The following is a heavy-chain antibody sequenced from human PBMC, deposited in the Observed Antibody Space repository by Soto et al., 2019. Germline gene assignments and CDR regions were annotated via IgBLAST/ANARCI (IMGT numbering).Heavy chain of an antibody. CDR2: IIPIFGTA. CDR3: ATQLRQFWSGYWGYGMDV. D-gene: IGHD3-3*02. Sequence: QVQLVQSGAEVKKPGSSVKVSCKASGGTFSSYAISWVRQAPGQGLEWMGGIIPIFGTANYAQKFQGRVTITADESTSTAYRELSSLRSEDTAVYYCATQLRQFWSGYWGYGMDVWGQGTTVTVSS. CDR1: GGTFSSYA. V-gene: IGHV1-69*01. J-gene: IGHJ6*02.